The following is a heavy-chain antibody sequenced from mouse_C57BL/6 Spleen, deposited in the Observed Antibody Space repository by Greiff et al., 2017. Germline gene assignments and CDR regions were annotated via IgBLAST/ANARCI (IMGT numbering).Heavy chain of an antibody. CDR3: ARIGGGYAMDY. J-gene: IGHJ4*01. CDR2: PWWDDAK. V-gene: IGHV8-8*01. CDR1: GYSLSTFGMG. Sequence: QVTLQESGPGILQPSPTLSLTCSSSGYSLSTFGMGVGWLRPPSGKGLDWLAYPWWDDAKYYNPVLKSRPTISKDTSKNQVILKSANVDTADTATYYCARIGGGYAMDYWGQGTSVTVSS.